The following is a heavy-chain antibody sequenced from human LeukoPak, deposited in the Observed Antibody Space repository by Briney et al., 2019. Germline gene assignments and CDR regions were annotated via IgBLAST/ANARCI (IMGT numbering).Heavy chain of an antibody. D-gene: IGHD2-8*02. CDR2: IHNSGST. Sequence: SETLSLTCTVSGYSISSYYWSWIRQPPGKGLEWIGNIHNSGSTNYNPALKSRVTISLDTSKNQFSLRLTSVTAAVTAVYFCARDTGGSYWGQGTLVTVSS. CDR1: GYSISSYY. CDR3: ARDTGGSY. V-gene: IGHV4-59*01. J-gene: IGHJ4*02.